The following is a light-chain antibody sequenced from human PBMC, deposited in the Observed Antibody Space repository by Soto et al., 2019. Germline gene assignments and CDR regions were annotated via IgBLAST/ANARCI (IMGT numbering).Light chain of an antibody. CDR2: AAS. Sequence: DIQMTQSPSSLSAAEVARVTITCRASQSISNYLAWYQQKPGKVPKLLIYAASTLQSGVPSRFSGSGSGTDFTLTISSLQPEDVATYYCQKYNSAPLTFGGGTKVDVK. V-gene: IGKV1-27*01. CDR3: QKYNSAPLT. CDR1: QSISNY. J-gene: IGKJ4*01.